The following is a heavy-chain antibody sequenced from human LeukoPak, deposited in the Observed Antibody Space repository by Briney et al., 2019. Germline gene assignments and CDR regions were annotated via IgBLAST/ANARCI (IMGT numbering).Heavy chain of an antibody. D-gene: IGHD6-13*01. J-gene: IGHJ4*02. Sequence: GGSLRLSCAASGFTFSSYSMSWVRQAPGKGLEWVSYISSSSTIYYADSVKGRFTISRDNAKNSLYLQMNSLRAEDTAVYYCARWAAAGSFDYWGQGTLVTVSS. CDR2: ISSSSTI. V-gene: IGHV3-48*01. CDR3: ARWAAAGSFDY. CDR1: GFTFSSYS.